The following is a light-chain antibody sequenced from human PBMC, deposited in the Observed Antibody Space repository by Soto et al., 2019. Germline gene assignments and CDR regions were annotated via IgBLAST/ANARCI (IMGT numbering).Light chain of an antibody. J-gene: IGLJ1*01. V-gene: IGLV2-14*01. CDR2: EVT. CDR1: SSDVGAYNF. CDR3: SSYTNINTRACV. Sequence: QSVLTQPASVSGSPGQSITISCTGTSSDVGAYNFVSWYQHHPGRAPKLIIYEVTIRPSGVSNRFSGSKSGNTASLTISGLQAEDEADYYCSSYTNINTRACVFGTGTKVTVL.